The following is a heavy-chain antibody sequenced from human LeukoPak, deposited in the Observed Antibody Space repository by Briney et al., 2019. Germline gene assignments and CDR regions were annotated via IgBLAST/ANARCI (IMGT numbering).Heavy chain of an antibody. J-gene: IGHJ5*02. CDR2: INQDGREK. Sequence: GGALRHSFAGSVLTLRRYWMSWVRPAPGRGRAWVANINQDGREKYYVDSVKGRFTISSDNHKHSLYLQINSQTAEERAGYFCAREGVVVVAAKAYNWFDPWGQGTLVSVSS. CDR1: VLTLRRYW. D-gene: IGHD2-15*01. V-gene: IGHV3-7*03. CDR3: AREGVVVVAAKAYNWFDP.